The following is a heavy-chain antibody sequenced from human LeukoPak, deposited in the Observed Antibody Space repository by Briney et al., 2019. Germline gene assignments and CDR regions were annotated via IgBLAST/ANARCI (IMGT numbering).Heavy chain of an antibody. J-gene: IGHJ5*02. CDR3: AESSGWYDFYWFDP. D-gene: IGHD6-19*01. CDR1: GDSFSSNSAA. V-gene: IGHV6-1*01. CDR2: TYYRSKWYN. Sequence: SQTLSLTCAISGDSFSSNSAAWHWIRQSPSRGLEWLGRTYYRSKWYNDYAVSVKSRITINPDTSKNQFSLQLNSVTPEDTAVYYCAESSGWYDFYWFDPWGQGTLVTVSS.